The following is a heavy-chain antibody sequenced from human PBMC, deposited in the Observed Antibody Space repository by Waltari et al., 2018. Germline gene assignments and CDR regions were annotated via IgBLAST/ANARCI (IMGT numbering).Heavy chain of an antibody. CDR2: IATSGDT. J-gene: IGHJ4*02. V-gene: IGHV3-53*01. D-gene: IGHD2-15*01. Sequence: EVYMVESGGTLVHPGGFLRRPCAGSGVTVNDSYVSWVRQASGKGLEFISVIATSGDTFSADSVRGRFTISRDILKNTIYLQMNSLNVEDTAVYFCARGGWSTLDSWGPGTRVTVSS. CDR1: GVTVNDSY. CDR3: ARGGWSTLDS.